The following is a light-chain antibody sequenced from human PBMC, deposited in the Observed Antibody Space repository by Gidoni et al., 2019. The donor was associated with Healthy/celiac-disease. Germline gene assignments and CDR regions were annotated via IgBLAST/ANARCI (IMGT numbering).Light chain of an antibody. J-gene: IGKJ1*01. Sequence: DIQMTQSPSSLSASVGDRVTITCLASQSISSYLNWYQQKPGEAPKLLIYAASSLQSGVPSRFRGSGSGTDFTLTITRLHPEDFATYYCHQSYSTAWTFGQGTKVEIK. CDR1: QSISSY. V-gene: IGKV1-39*01. CDR3: HQSYSTAWT. CDR2: AAS.